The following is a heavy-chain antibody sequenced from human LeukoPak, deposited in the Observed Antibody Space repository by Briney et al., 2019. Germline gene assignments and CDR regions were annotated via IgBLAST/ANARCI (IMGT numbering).Heavy chain of an antibody. V-gene: IGHV4-59*01. CDR2: IFYSGNT. D-gene: IGHD6-13*01. J-gene: IGHJ4*02. Sequence: PSETLSLTCTVSGGSISSYYWSWIRQPPGKGLEWIGYIFYSGNTNYNPSLKSRVTMSVDTSKNQFSLKLSSVTAADTAVYYCARGPYPAAGIEWGQGTLVTVSS. CDR1: GGSISSYY. CDR3: ARGPYPAAGIE.